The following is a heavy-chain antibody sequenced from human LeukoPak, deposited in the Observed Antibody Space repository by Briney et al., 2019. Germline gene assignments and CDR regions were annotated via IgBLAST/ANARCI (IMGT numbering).Heavy chain of an antibody. V-gene: IGHV4-61*02. CDR3: ARDCSSTCSDAFDI. CDR1: GGFISTGNYY. CDR2: IYTTGST. Sequence: SQTLSLTCIVSGGFISTGNYYWSWIRQPAGKGLEWIGRIYTTGSTNYNPSLKSRVTISVDTSKNQFSLNLSSVTAADTAVYYCARDCSSTCSDAFDIWGQGTMVTVSS. D-gene: IGHD2-2*01. J-gene: IGHJ3*02.